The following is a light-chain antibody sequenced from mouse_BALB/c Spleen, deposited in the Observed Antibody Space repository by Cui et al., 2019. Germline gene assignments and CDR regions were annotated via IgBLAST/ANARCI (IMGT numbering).Light chain of an antibody. CDR2: AAT. CDR1: QTIGTW. J-gene: IGKJ4*01. Sequence: DIQMTQSPASQSASLGESVTITCLASQTIGTWLAWYQQKPGKPPQPLIYAATSLADGVPSRFSGSGSGTKFSFKVSSLQAEDVVSYYCQQIYSTPLTFGSGTKLEIK. V-gene: IGKV12-98*01. CDR3: QQIYSTPLT.